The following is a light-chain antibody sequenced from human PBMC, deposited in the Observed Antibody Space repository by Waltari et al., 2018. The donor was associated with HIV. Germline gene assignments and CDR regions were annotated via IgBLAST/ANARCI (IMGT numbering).Light chain of an antibody. Sequence: QSALTQPASVSGSPGQSITISCTGTSSDVGRYNYVSWYQHHPAKAPKLLLYEVSNPPSGVSNRFSGSKSGNTAALTISGLQAEDEALYYCSSYTVTGTLNWVFGGGTKLTVL. CDR3: SSYTVTGTLNWV. J-gene: IGLJ3*02. CDR1: SSDVGRYNY. CDR2: EVS. V-gene: IGLV2-14*01.